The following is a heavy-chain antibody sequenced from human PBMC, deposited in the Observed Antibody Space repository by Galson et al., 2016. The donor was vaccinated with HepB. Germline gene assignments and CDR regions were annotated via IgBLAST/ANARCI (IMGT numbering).Heavy chain of an antibody. D-gene: IGHD1-1*01. J-gene: IGHJ6*02. CDR1: GYTFNNYW. V-gene: IGHV5-51*01. CDR2: IYPDDSEA. CDR3: VREGVVQLPGRGTSTYFYFGMDV. Sequence: QSGAEVKKPGESLRISCSTSGYTFNNYWIAWVRQMPGKGLEWMGIIYPDDSEARYSTSFQGQVTFSVDKSISTAFLQWTSLKASDTAIYYCVREGVVQLPGRGTSTYFYFGMDVWGQGTTVTVSS.